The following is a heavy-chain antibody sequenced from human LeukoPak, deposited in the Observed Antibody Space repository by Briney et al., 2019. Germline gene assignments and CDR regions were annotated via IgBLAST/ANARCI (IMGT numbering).Heavy chain of an antibody. J-gene: IGHJ4*02. Sequence: GGSLRLSCAASGFTFSSHAMNWVRQAPGKGLEWVSAISGSGGSTYYADSVKGRFTISRDNSKNTLYLQMNSLRAEDTAVYYCAKLESSSGWYGGFDCWGQGTLVTASS. V-gene: IGHV3-23*01. CDR2: ISGSGGST. CDR3: AKLESSSGWYGGFDC. CDR1: GFTFSSHA. D-gene: IGHD6-19*01.